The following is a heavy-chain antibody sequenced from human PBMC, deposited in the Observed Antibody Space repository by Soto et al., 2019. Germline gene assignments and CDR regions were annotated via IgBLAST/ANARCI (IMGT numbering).Heavy chain of an antibody. CDR3: ARGRAGLGP. CDR1: GGSFSGYY. V-gene: IGHV4-34*01. D-gene: IGHD3-16*01. Sequence: QVQLKQWGAGLLKPSETLSLTCAVYGGSFSGYYWSWIRQPPGKGLEWIGEIYHDGTTKYNPSLRSRVTVSLDRSRNPFSLNLKSVTAADTAVYYCARGRAGLGPWGQGTLVTVSS. J-gene: IGHJ5*02. CDR2: IYHDGTT.